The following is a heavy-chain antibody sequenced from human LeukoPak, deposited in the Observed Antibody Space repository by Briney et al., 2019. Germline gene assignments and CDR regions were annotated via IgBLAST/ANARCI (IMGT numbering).Heavy chain of an antibody. CDR2: ISAYNGNT. CDR3: ARDGPTVTTVADYYYYYYMDV. V-gene: IGHV1-18*01. D-gene: IGHD4-17*01. Sequence: ASVKVSCKASGYTFTSYGISWVRQAPGQGLEWMGWISAYNGNTNYAQKLQGRVTMTTDTSTSTAYMELRSLRSDDTAVYHCARDGPTVTTVADYYYYYYMDVWGKGTTVTVSS. J-gene: IGHJ6*03. CDR1: GYTFTSYG.